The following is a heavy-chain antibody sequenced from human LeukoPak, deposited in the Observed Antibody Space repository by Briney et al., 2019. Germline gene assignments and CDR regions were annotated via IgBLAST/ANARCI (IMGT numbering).Heavy chain of an antibody. J-gene: IGHJ4*02. V-gene: IGHV3-23*01. D-gene: IGHD2-21*02. Sequence: GGSLGLSCAASGFNFANHAMSWVRQTPGKGLEWVSAISGGGDITYYADSVTGRFTISRDNSKDTLFLQMHSLRPGDTAVYYCVREDTPATANYWGQGTLVTISS. CDR3: VREDTPATANY. CDR1: GFNFANHA. CDR2: ISGGGDIT.